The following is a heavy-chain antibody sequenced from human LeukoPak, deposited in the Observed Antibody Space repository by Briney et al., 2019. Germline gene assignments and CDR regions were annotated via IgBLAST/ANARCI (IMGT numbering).Heavy chain of an antibody. V-gene: IGHV3-23*01. CDR1: GFTFSSYA. J-gene: IGHJ4*02. Sequence: GGSLRLSCAASGFTFSSYAMSWVRQAPGKGLEWVSAISGSGGSTYYADSVKGRSSISRDNSKNTLYLQMYSLRAEDTAVYYCAKDYSGYDSPKWGQGTLVTVSS. CDR2: ISGSGGST. CDR3: AKDYSGYDSPK. D-gene: IGHD5-12*01.